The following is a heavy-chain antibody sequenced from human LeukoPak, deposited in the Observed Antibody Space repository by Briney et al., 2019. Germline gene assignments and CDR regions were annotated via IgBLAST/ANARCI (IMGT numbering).Heavy chain of an antibody. V-gene: IGHV3-74*01. CDR1: GFTFTTNW. CDR2: INSDGSIT. Sequence: PGGSPRLSCAASGFTFTTNWMHWVRQAPGKGLVWVSHINSDGSITSYADSVKGRFTISRDNAKNTLYLQMNSLRAEDTAVYYCARDAVDTANAVWGQGTTVTVSS. J-gene: IGHJ6*02. CDR3: ARDAVDTANAV. D-gene: IGHD5-18*01.